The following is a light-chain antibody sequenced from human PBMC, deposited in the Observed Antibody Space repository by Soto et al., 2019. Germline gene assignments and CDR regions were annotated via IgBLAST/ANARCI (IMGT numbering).Light chain of an antibody. Sequence: QSALTQPPSVSGSPGQSVTISCTGTSSDVGKYDRVSRYQQPPGTAPKLIIYEVTNRPSGVPARFSGSKSGNTASLTISGLQVEDEADYYCSSYISTSRYVFGAGTKVTVL. V-gene: IGLV2-18*02. CDR3: SSYISTSRYV. CDR1: SSDVGKYDR. CDR2: EVT. J-gene: IGLJ1*01.